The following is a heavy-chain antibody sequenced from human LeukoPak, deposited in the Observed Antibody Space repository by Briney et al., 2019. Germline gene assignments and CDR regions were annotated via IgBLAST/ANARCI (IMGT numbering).Heavy chain of an antibody. J-gene: IGHJ1*01. CDR1: GGSISSSSHY. D-gene: IGHD3-22*01. CDR3: ARVHLDRHYYDSSGYYYSVEYFQY. CDR2: IYYSGNT. Sequence: SETLSLTCTVSGGSISSSSHYWVWIRQPPGKGLEWIGSIYYSGNTDYNPSLKSRVTISVDKSKNQFSLKLSSVTAADTAVYYCARVHLDRHYYDSSGYYYSVEYFQYWGQGTLVTVSS. V-gene: IGHV4-39*07.